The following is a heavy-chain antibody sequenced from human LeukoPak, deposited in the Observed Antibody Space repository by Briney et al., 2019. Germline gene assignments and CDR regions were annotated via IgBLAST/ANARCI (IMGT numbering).Heavy chain of an antibody. CDR1: GFTFSSYG. CDR3: AKVDIVATIDAGRLADY. V-gene: IGHV3-30*18. Sequence: GRSLRLSCAASGFTFSSYGMQWFRQAPDKGLEWVAAISNDGSNKYYADSVKGRFTISRDNSKNTLYLRMNSLRAEDTAVYYCAKVDIVATIDAGRLADYWGQGTLVTVSS. D-gene: IGHD5-12*01. CDR2: ISNDGSNK. J-gene: IGHJ4*02.